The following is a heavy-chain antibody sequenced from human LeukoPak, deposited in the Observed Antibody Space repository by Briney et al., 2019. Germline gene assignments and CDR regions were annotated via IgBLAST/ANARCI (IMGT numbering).Heavy chain of an antibody. CDR1: GGTFSSYA. CDR2: IIPILGIA. J-gene: IGHJ5*02. D-gene: IGHD2-2*01. V-gene: IGHV1-69*04. CDR3: ARDSRRIVVVPAATEFDP. Sequence: SVKVSCKASGGTFSSYAISWVRQAPGQGLEWMGRIIPILGIANYAQKFRGRVTITADKSTSTACMELSSLGSEDTAVYYCARDSRRIVVVPAATEFDPWGQGTLVTVSS.